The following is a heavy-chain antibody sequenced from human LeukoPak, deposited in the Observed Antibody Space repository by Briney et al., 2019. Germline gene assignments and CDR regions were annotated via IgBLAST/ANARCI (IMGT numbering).Heavy chain of an antibody. CDR2: INTDGSST. D-gene: IGHD2-21*02. Sequence: PGGSLRLSCVASGFTFSSYWMHWVRQAPGKGLVWVSRINTDGSSTSYADSVKGRFTISRDNAKNTLYLQMNSLRAEDTAVYYCARAGLPHYMDVWGKGTTVTVSS. V-gene: IGHV3-74*01. CDR3: ARAGLPHYMDV. CDR1: GFTFSSYW. J-gene: IGHJ6*03.